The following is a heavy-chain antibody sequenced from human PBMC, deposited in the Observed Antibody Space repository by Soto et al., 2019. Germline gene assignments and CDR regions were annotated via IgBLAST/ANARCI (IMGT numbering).Heavy chain of an antibody. Sequence: QVQLVQSGAEVKKPGASVKVSCKASGYTFTSYYMHWVRQAPGQGLEWMGIINPSGGSTSYAQKFQGRVNMTRDTATSTVYMELSSLRYEDTAVYYCAREVAAAGRDYYGMDVWGQGTTVTVSS. J-gene: IGHJ6*01. D-gene: IGHD6-13*01. CDR2: INPSGGST. CDR1: GYTFTSYY. CDR3: AREVAAAGRDYYGMDV. V-gene: IGHV1-46*01.